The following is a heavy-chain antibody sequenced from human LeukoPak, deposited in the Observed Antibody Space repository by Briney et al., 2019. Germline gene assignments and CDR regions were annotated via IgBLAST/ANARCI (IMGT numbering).Heavy chain of an antibody. Sequence: GASVKVSCKASGGTFSSYAISWVRQAPGQGLEWMGGIIPIFGTANYAQKFRGRVTITADESTSTAYMELSSLRSEDTAVYYCARSRITMIVVVILYDAFDIWGQGTMVTVSS. CDR1: GGTFSSYA. CDR3: ARSRITMIVVVILYDAFDI. D-gene: IGHD3-22*01. J-gene: IGHJ3*02. CDR2: IIPIFGTA. V-gene: IGHV1-69*13.